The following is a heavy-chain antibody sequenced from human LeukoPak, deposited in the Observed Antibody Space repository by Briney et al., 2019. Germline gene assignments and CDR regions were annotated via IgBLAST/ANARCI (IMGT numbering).Heavy chain of an antibody. V-gene: IGHV3-73*01. CDR1: GFTFSGSA. CDR3: SGSESLDFDY. D-gene: IGHD3-10*01. Sequence: GGSLRLSCAASGFTFSGSAMHWVRQASGKGLEWVGRIRSKANSYATAYAASVKGRFTISRDDSKNTAYLQMNSLKTEDTAVYYCSGSESLDFDYWGQGTLVTVSS. J-gene: IGHJ4*02. CDR2: IRSKANSYAT.